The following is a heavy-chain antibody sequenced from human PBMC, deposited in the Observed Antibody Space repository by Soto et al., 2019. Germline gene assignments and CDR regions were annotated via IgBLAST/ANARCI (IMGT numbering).Heavy chain of an antibody. CDR3: TKDVPVDKRDYYYFYHGMEV. CDR1: AFTFSSDA. V-gene: IGHV3-23*01. Sequence: GGSLRLSCAASAFTFSSDAISLARQAPGKGLEWVSAISGVGGSTYYAGSVKGVFAISRDNTKNTLYLLRDSLGAEDTAVYYCTKDVPVDKRDYYYFYHGMEVWGQGTTLTVSS. D-gene: IGHD3-9*01. J-gene: IGHJ6*02. CDR2: ISGVGGST.